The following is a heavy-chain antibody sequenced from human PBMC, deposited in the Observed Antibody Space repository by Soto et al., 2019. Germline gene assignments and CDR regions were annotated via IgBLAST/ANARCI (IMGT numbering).Heavy chain of an antibody. V-gene: IGHV3-30-3*01. CDR1: GFTFSSYA. J-gene: IGHJ6*02. CDR2: ISYDGSNK. D-gene: IGHD3-16*01. CDR3: ASDPTPSTLPPYYYYYYGMDV. Sequence: QVQLVESGGGVVQPGRSLRLSCAASGFTFSSYAMHWVRQAPGKGLEWVAVISYDGSNKYYADSVKGRFTISRDNSKNTLYLQMNSLRAEDTAVYYCASDPTPSTLPPYYYYYYGMDVWGQGTTVTVSS.